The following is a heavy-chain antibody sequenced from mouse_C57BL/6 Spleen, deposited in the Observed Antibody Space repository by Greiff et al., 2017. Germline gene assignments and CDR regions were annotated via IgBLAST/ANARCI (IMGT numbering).Heavy chain of an antibody. Sequence: EVQVVESGPGLVKPSQSLSLTCSVTGYSITSGYYWNWIRQFPGNKLEWMGYISYDGSNNYNPSLKNRISITRDTSKNQFFLKLNSVTTEDTATYYCASYYYGTPFDYWGQGTTLTVSS. J-gene: IGHJ2*01. CDR2: ISYDGSN. D-gene: IGHD1-1*01. CDR3: ASYYYGTPFDY. V-gene: IGHV3-6*01. CDR1: GYSITSGYY.